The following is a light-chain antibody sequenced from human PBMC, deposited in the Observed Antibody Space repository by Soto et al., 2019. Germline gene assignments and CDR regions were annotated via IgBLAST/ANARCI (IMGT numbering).Light chain of an antibody. Sequence: QPVLTQPASVSGSPGQSITISCTGTSSDVGGYNYVSWYQQRPGKAPKLMIYDVSNRPSGVSNRFSGSKSGNTASLTISGLQAEDEADYYCSSYTSSSTLEVFGGGTKLTVL. CDR1: SSDVGGYNY. V-gene: IGLV2-14*01. J-gene: IGLJ2*01. CDR3: SSYTSSSTLEV. CDR2: DVS.